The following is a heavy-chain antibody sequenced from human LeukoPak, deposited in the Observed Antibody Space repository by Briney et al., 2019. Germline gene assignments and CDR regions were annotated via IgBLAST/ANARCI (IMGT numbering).Heavy chain of an antibody. V-gene: IGHV3-74*01. J-gene: IGHJ4*02. CDR1: GFTFSNYW. Sequence: GGSLRLSCAASGFTFSNYWMHWVRQAPGKALVWVSRINSDGSSTSYADSVKGRFTISRDIAKNTIYLQMNSLRAEDAAVYYCARVGQYCSSTSCTLDYWGQGTLVTVSS. CDR3: ARVGQYCSSTSCTLDY. CDR2: INSDGSST. D-gene: IGHD2-2*01.